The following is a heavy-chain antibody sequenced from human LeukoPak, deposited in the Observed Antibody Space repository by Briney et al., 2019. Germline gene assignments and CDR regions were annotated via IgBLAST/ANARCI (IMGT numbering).Heavy chain of an antibody. D-gene: IGHD4-17*01. Sequence: SETLSLTCTVSDGSISSYYWNWIRQPAGKGLEWIGRFYTSGSTNYNPSLKSRVTMSVDTSKNQFSLKLSSVTAADTAVYYCARDRGNYGDYAYNWFDPWGQGTPVTVSS. CDR3: ARDRGNYGDYAYNWFDP. CDR2: FYTSGST. V-gene: IGHV4-4*07. J-gene: IGHJ5*02. CDR1: DGSISSYY.